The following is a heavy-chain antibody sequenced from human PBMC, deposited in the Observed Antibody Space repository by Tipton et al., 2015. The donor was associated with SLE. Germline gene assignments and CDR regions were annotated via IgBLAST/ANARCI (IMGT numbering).Heavy chain of an antibody. J-gene: IGHJ4*02. D-gene: IGHD6-19*01. V-gene: IGHV4-31*03. Sequence: TLSLTCTVSGGSISSGGYYWSWIRQHPGKGLEWIGYIYYSGSTYYNPSLKSRVTISLDTSKNQFSLKLNSVTAADTAVYYCASSPGVYSSGWADYWGQGTLVTVSS. CDR3: ASSPGVYSSGWADY. CDR1: GGSISSGGYY. CDR2: IYYSGST.